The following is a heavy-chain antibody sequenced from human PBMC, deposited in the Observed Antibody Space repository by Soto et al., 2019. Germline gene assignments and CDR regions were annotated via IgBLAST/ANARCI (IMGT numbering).Heavy chain of an antibody. CDR2: ISAYNGNT. CDR3: ARVWRCFGVFPCCYYYYGMVV. D-gene: IGHD3-3*01. J-gene: IGHJ6*02. Sequence: ASVKVSCKASGYTFTSYGISWVRQAPGQGLEWMGWISAYNGNTNYAQKLQGRVTMTTDTSTSTAYMELRSLRSDNTAVYYCARVWRCFGVFPCCYYYYGMVVCGQAPPVT. V-gene: IGHV1-18*01. CDR1: GYTFTSYG.